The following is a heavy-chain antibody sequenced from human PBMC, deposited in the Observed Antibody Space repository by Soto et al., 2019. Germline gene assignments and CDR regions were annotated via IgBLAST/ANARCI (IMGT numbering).Heavy chain of an antibody. Sequence: QVQLQESGPGLVKPSQTLSLTCTVSGGSISSGGYYWSWIRQHPGKGLEWIGYIYYSGSTYYNPSLTSRVTISVDTSKNQFSLKLSSVTAADTAVYYCAMQSMGYSYGKIDYWGQGTLVTVSS. CDR2: IYYSGST. CDR1: GGSISSGGYY. J-gene: IGHJ4*02. CDR3: AMQSMGYSYGKIDY. D-gene: IGHD5-18*01. V-gene: IGHV4-31*03.